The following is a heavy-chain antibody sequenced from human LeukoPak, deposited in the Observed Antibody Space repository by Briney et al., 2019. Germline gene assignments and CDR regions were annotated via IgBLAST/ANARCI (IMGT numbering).Heavy chain of an antibody. CDR1: GFTFSSYA. CDR3: ARAHSSSSTFDL. Sequence: GGSLRLSCAASGFTFSSYAMSWVRQAPGKGLEWVSTVTGHTASIYYAESVKGRFTISRDNTKNTLYLQLNSLRADDTAVYYCARAHSSSSTFDLWGQGTLVTVSS. J-gene: IGHJ4*02. D-gene: IGHD6-6*01. V-gene: IGHV3-23*01. CDR2: VTGHTASI.